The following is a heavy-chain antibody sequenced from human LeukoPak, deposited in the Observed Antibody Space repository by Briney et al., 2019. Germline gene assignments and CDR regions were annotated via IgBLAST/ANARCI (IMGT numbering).Heavy chain of an antibody. V-gene: IGHV1-24*01. CDR3: ARGYMIAAYYYYYYMDV. D-gene: IGHD3-16*01. CDR2: FDPEDGET. Sequence: ASVKVSCKVSGYTLTELSMHWVRQAPGKGLEWMGGFDPEDGETIYAQKFQGRVTMTEDTSTDTAYMELSSLRSEDTAVYYCARGYMIAAYYYYYYMDVWGKGTTVTVSS. J-gene: IGHJ6*03. CDR1: GYTLTELS.